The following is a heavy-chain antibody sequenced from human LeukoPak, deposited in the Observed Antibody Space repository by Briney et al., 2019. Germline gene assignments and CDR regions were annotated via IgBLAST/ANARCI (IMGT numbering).Heavy chain of an antibody. CDR1: NSSITTSSYN. CDR3: ACLIAAAGISPMVWYYYYGMDV. J-gene: IGHJ6*02. Sequence: KPSQTLSPTCTPPNSSITTSSYNWDSIRHPPAKKQKRIGSTYYSGSTYYNPSPKSRVTISVDTSKNQFSLKLSSVTAADTAVYYCACLIAAAGISPMVWYYYYGMDVWGQGTTVSVSS. V-gene: IGHV4-39*01. D-gene: IGHD6-13*01. CDR2: TYYSGST.